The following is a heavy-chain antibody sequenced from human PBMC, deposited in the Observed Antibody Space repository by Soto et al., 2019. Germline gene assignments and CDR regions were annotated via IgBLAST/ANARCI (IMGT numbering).Heavy chain of an antibody. Sequence: GESLKISCKGSEYSFTSYWIGWVRQMPGKGLEWMGIIYPGDSDTRYSPSFQGQVTISADKSISTAYLQWSSLKASDTAMYYCAIRYSSSWYSSDYWGQGTLVTVSS. D-gene: IGHD6-13*01. CDR1: EYSFTSYW. J-gene: IGHJ4*02. CDR3: AIRYSSSWYSSDY. CDR2: IYPGDSDT. V-gene: IGHV5-51*01.